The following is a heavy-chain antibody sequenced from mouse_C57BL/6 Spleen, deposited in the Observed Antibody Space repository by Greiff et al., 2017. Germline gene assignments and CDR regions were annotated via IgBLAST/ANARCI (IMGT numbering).Heavy chain of an antibody. Sequence: QVQLQQSGAELVKPGASVKISCKASGYAFSSYWMNWVKQRPGKGLEWIGQIYPGDGDTNYNGKFKGKATLTADKSSSTAYMQLSSLTSEDSAVYFCARSNYYGSPYFDYWGQGTTLTVSS. CDR3: ARSNYYGSPYFDY. CDR2: IYPGDGDT. J-gene: IGHJ2*01. CDR1: GYAFSSYW. D-gene: IGHD1-1*01. V-gene: IGHV1-80*01.